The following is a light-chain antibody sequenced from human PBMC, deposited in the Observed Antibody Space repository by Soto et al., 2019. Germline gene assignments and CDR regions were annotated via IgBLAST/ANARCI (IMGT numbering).Light chain of an antibody. J-gene: IGLJ1*01. CDR1: NSDIGGSKY. V-gene: IGLV2-14*01. CDR2: EVT. Sequence: QSALTQPASVSGSPGQSITLSCTGTNSDIGGSKYVSWYQQHPGKAPKLMIYEVTYRPSGVSDRFSGSKSDNTASLTVSGLQAEDEADYYCSSYTSSGTLYVFGTGTKLTVL. CDR3: SSYTSSGTLYV.